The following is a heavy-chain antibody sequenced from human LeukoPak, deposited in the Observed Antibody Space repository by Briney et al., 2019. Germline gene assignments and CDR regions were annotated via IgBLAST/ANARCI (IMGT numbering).Heavy chain of an antibody. V-gene: IGHV4-39*07. J-gene: IGHJ4*02. Sequence: SETLSLTCTVSGGPISSSSHYWGWIRQPPGKGLEWIGSIYSNGNTYYNPSLKSRITISVDTSNNQFSLKLSSVTAADTAFYYCARDRLGEFDYWGQGTLVTVSS. CDR2: IYSNGNT. CDR3: ARDRLGEFDY. D-gene: IGHD3-10*01. CDR1: GGPISSSSHY.